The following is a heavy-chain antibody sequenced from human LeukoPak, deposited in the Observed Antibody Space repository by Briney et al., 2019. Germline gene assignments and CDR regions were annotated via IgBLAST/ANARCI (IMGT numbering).Heavy chain of an antibody. Sequence: GGSLRLSCAVSGFTFSSYDMHWVRQAPGKGLEWVAVIWSDGSNKHSADSVKGRFTISRDNSKNTLYLQMNSLRAEDTAVYYCAKAAYYYDSSGYQDYWGQGTLVTVSS. J-gene: IGHJ4*02. CDR2: IWSDGSNK. V-gene: IGHV3-33*06. CDR1: GFTFSSYD. D-gene: IGHD3-22*01. CDR3: AKAAYYYDSSGYQDY.